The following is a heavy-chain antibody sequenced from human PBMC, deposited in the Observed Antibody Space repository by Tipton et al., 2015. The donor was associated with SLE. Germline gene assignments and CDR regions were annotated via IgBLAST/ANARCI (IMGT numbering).Heavy chain of an antibody. V-gene: IGHV3-21*01. J-gene: IGHJ4*02. D-gene: IGHD3-22*01. CDR1: GFTFSSCS. CDR3: ARDSSGYSIFFDY. CDR2: ISSSSSYI. Sequence: SLRPSCAASGFTFSSCSMNWVRQAPGKGLEWVSSISSSSSYIYYADSVKGRFTIPRDNAKNSLYLQMNSLRAEDTAVYYCARDSSGYSIFFDYWGQGTLVTVSS.